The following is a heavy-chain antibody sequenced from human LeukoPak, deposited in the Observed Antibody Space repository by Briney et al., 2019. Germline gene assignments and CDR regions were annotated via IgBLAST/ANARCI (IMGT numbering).Heavy chain of an antibody. V-gene: IGHV1-2*02. D-gene: IGHD6-6*01. J-gene: IGHJ4*02. CDR1: GYTFTGYY. CDR2: INRNSGGT. Sequence: GASVKVSCKASGYTFTGYYMHWVRQAPGQGLEWMGWINRNSGGTNYAQKFQGRVTMTRDTSISTAYMELSRLRSDDTAVYYCARASLVISSVAARPRFLLYWGQGTLVTVSS. CDR3: ARASLVISSVAARPRFLLY.